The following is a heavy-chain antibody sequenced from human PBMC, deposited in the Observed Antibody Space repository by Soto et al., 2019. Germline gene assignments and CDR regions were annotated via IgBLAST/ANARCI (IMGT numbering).Heavy chain of an antibody. J-gene: IGHJ4*02. CDR2: IYYTGST. CDR1: GYSINNYY. CDR3: AKYRRTEAEGFTLDY. Sequence: SETLSLTCTVSGYSINNYYWSWIRQPPGKRLEWIGYIYYTGSTTYNPSLESRVTMSVDTSKNQFSLKLSSVNAADTAVYYCAKYRRTEAEGFTLDYWGRGTLVTVSS. V-gene: IGHV4-59*01. D-gene: IGHD6-13*01.